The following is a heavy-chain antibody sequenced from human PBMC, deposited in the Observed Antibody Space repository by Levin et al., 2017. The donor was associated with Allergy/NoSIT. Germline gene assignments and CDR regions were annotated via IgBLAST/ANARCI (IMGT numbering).Heavy chain of an antibody. CDR3: ARDGTAARRYYYYYGMDV. D-gene: IGHD6-6*01. CDR2: IIPILGIA. V-gene: IGHV1-69*04. CDR1: GGTFSSYA. Sequence: SVKVSCKASGGTFSSYAISWVRQAPGQGLEWMGRIIPILGIANYAQKFQGRVTITADKSTSTAYMELSSLRSEDTAVYYCARDGTAARRYYYYYGMDVWGQGTTVTVSS. J-gene: IGHJ6*02.